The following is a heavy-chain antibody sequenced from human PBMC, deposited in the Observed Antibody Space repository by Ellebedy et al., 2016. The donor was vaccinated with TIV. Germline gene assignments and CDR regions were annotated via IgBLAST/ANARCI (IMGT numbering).Heavy chain of an antibody. CDR3: ATSYSAYAWFDP. Sequence: SETLSLTCTVSGGSITSFYWNWIRQPPGKGLEWIGFVYYSGTTSYNPSLKSRVTMSLDKSKNQLSLKLTSVTAADTALYYCATSYSAYAWFDPWGQGTLVTVSS. V-gene: IGHV4-59*08. D-gene: IGHD1-26*01. J-gene: IGHJ5*02. CDR2: VYYSGTT. CDR1: GGSITSFY.